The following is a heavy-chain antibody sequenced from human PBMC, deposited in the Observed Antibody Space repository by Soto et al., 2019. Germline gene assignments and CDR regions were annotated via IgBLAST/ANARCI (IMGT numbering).Heavy chain of an antibody. CDR1: GFTFSSYG. J-gene: IGHJ6*02. V-gene: IGHV3-33*01. Sequence: GGSLRLSCAASGFTFSSYGMHWVRQAPGKGLEWVAVIWYDGSNKYYADSVKGRFTISRDNSKNTLYLQMNSLRAEDTAVYYCAGENIVVVVAASDYYGMDVWGQGTTVTVSS. D-gene: IGHD2-15*01. CDR3: AGENIVVVVAASDYYGMDV. CDR2: IWYDGSNK.